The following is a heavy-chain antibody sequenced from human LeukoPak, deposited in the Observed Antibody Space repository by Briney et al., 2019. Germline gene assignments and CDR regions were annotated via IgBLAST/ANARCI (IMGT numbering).Heavy chain of an antibody. CDR1: GFTFSAYD. CDR3: AKGLKYCSGGSCSLYMDV. CDR2: LWDDGSRK. D-gene: IGHD2-15*01. Sequence: GGSLRLSCAASGFTFSAYDMHWVRQAPGKGLERVAVLWDDGSRKYSADSVRGRFTISRDNSKNTLYLQMNSLRAEDTAVYYCAKGLKYCSGGSCSLYMDVWGKGTTVTVSS. J-gene: IGHJ6*03. V-gene: IGHV3-33*06.